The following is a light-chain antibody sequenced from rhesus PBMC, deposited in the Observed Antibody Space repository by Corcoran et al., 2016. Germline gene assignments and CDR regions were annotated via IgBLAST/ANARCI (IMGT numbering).Light chain of an antibody. J-gene: IGKJ3*01. CDR1: QGISSW. CDR2: KAS. Sequence: DIQMTQSPSSLSASVGDRVTITCRASQGISSWLAWYQQKQGKAPKLLIYKASSLQSGVPSRYSGSGAGIDFTLTISSRQPEEFATYYCQQYNIAPFTFGPGTKLDIK. CDR3: QQYNIAPFT. V-gene: IGKV1-21*01.